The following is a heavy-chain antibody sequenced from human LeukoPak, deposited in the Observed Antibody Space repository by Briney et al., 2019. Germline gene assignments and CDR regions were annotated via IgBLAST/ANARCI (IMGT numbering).Heavy chain of an antibody. Sequence: GGSLRLSCAASGFTFSNYAMSWLRPAPGKGVEGVSAISNNDGGPYYADSVKGRFTISRDHSQNPLYLQLNSLGADDTAVYYCAKLTDSDPARPLDYWGQGALVTVSS. CDR2: ISNNDGGP. D-gene: IGHD2-21*01. CDR3: AKLTDSDPARPLDY. J-gene: IGHJ4*02. V-gene: IGHV3-23*01. CDR1: GFTFSNYA.